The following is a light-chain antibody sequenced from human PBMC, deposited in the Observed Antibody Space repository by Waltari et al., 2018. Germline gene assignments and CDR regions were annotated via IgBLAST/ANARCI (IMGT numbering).Light chain of an antibody. CDR2: GAS. V-gene: IGKV3-15*01. Sequence: IVMTQSPVTLSVSPGERATLSCRASQSVSNNLAWFQQKPGQAPRLLIYGASTRATTIPARFSGGGSGTEFTLTISSLQSEDVAVYYCQQYNKWPRTFGPGTTVEFK. CDR1: QSVSNN. CDR3: QQYNKWPRT. J-gene: IGKJ1*01.